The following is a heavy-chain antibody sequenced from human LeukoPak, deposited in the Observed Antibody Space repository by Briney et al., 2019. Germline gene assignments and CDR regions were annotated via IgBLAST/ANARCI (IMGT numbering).Heavy chain of an antibody. J-gene: IGHJ4*02. D-gene: IGHD3-22*01. CDR2: ISHNENT. V-gene: IGHV4-34*01. Sequence: SETLSLTCAVYGGSFSGYYWNWIRQPPGKGLEWIGEISHNENTNYSPSLKSRLTISIDTSKNQFSLKLSSVTAADTAVYYCARVRRDYDSSGYYPHYFDYWGQGTLVTVSS. CDR1: GGSFSGYY. CDR3: ARVRRDYDSSGYYPHYFDY.